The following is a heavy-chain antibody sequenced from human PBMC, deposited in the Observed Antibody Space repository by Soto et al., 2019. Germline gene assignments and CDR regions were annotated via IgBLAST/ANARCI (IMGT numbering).Heavy chain of an antibody. J-gene: IGHJ4*02. CDR2: IYYSGST. CDR3: ARLRSGWDIDY. V-gene: IGHV4-39*01. D-gene: IGHD6-19*01. Sequence: QLQLQESGPGLVKPSETLSLTCTVSGGSISSSSYYWGWIRQPPGKGLEWIGSIYYSGSTYYNPSLKRRVTISVDTSKNQFSLKLSSVTAADTAVYYCARLRSGWDIDYWGQGTLVTVSS. CDR1: GGSISSSSYY.